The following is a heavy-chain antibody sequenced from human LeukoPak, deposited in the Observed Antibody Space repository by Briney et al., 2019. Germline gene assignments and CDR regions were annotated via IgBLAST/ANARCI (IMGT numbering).Heavy chain of an antibody. CDR2: MYHSGST. J-gene: IGHJ4*02. Sequence: SETLSLTCTVSGYSISSGYCWGWIRQPPGKGLEWIGSMYHSGSTYYNPSLKSRVTISVDTSKNQFSLKLSSVTAADTAVYYCARFTYYYDSSAYTQGGSDYWGQGTLVTVSS. CDR3: ARFTYYYDSSAYTQGGSDY. CDR1: GYSISSGYC. V-gene: IGHV4-38-2*02. D-gene: IGHD3-22*01.